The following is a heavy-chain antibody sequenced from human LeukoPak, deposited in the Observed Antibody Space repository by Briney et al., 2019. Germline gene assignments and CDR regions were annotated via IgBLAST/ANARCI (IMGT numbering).Heavy chain of an antibody. J-gene: IGHJ3*02. CDR3: ARDQLLLWFGELPRFDAFDI. Sequence: GGSLRLSCAASGFTFSSYGMHWVRQAPGKGLEWVAVISYDGSNKYYADSVKGRFTISRDNSKNTLYLQMNSLRAEDTAVYYCARDQLLLWFGELPRFDAFDIWGQGTMVTVSS. V-gene: IGHV3-30*03. D-gene: IGHD3-10*01. CDR2: ISYDGSNK. CDR1: GFTFSSYG.